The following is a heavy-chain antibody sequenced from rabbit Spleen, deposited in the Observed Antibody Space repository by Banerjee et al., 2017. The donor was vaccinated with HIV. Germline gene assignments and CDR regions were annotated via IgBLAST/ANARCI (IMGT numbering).Heavy chain of an antibody. CDR1: GVSFSGSSY. CDR2: IDSGSSGFT. J-gene: IGHJ6*01. D-gene: IGHD8-1*01. Sequence: QSLEESGGDLVKPGASLTLTCLASGVSFSGSSYMCWVRQAPGKGLEWIACIDSGSSGFTYFATWAKGRFTCSKTSSTTVTLQMTRLTAADTATYFCARDTGSSFSSYGMDLWGQGTLVTVS. CDR3: ARDTGSSFSSYGMDL. V-gene: IGHV1S40*01.